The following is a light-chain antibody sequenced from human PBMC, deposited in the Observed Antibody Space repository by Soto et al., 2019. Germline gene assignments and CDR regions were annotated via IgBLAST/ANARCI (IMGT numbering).Light chain of an antibody. CDR3: QHYPTSPLT. CDR2: DAS. V-gene: IGKV3-20*01. CDR1: QSVGNNY. J-gene: IGKJ1*01. Sequence: PGERATLSCRAIQSVGNNYVTWYQQKPSQAPRLLIHDASSRATGIPDRFSGSGSGTDFTFTISRLELEDFSLYFCQHYPTSPLTFGQETKVDIK.